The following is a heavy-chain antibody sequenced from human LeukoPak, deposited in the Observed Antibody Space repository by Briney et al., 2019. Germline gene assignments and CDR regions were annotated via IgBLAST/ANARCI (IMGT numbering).Heavy chain of an antibody. Sequence: PGGSLRLSCAASGFTFSSYSMNWVRQAPGKGLEWVSSISSSSSYIYYADSVKGRFTISRDNAKNSLYLQMNSLRAKDTAVYYCARETGYSSSWYYYYMDVWGKGTTVTVSS. D-gene: IGHD6-13*01. CDR2: ISSSSSYI. CDR3: ARETGYSSSWYYYYMDV. J-gene: IGHJ6*03. V-gene: IGHV3-21*01. CDR1: GFTFSSYS.